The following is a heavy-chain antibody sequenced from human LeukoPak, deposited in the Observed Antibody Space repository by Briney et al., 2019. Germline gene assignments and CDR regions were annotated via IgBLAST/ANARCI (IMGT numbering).Heavy chain of an antibody. D-gene: IGHD3-10*01. Sequence: GGTLRLSCAASGFTFSSYAMSWVRQAPGKGLEWVSAISGSGGSTYYADSVKGRFTISRDNSKNTLYLQMNSLRAEDTAVYYCAKGAGFGESAYLDYWGQGTLVTVSS. V-gene: IGHV3-23*01. CDR2: ISGSGGST. CDR3: AKGAGFGESAYLDY. J-gene: IGHJ4*02. CDR1: GFTFSSYA.